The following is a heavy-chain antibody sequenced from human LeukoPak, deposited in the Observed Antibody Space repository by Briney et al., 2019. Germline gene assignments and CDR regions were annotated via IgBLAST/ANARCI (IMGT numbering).Heavy chain of an antibody. Sequence: SETLSLTCTVSGVSISSSNSYWGWIRQPPGKGLEWIGSIYYSGNTYYNPSLKSRVTISVDTSKNQFSLKLSSVTAADTAVYYCARGRVYYDSSGYSSLRRGYYYYMDVWGKGTTVTVSS. V-gene: IGHV4-39*07. CDR1: GVSISSSNSY. D-gene: IGHD3-22*01. J-gene: IGHJ6*03. CDR2: IYYSGNT. CDR3: ARGRVYYDSSGYSSLRRGYYYYMDV.